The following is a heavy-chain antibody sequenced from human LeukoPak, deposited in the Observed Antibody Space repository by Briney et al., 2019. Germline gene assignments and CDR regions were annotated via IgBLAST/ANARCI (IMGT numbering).Heavy chain of an antibody. CDR3: ARGSRSALNDAFDI. CDR2: ISYDGSNK. V-gene: IGHV3-30*14. J-gene: IGHJ3*02. CDR1: GFTFSSYA. D-gene: IGHD3-3*01. Sequence: GGSLRLSCAASGFTFSSYAMRWVRQAPGKGLEWVAVISYDGSNKYYADSVKGRFTISRDNSKNTLYLQMNSLRAEDTAVYYCARGSRSALNDAFDIWGQGTMVTVSS.